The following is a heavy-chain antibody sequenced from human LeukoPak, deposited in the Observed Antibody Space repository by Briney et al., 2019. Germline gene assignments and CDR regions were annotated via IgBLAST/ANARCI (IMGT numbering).Heavy chain of an antibody. J-gene: IGHJ6*03. CDR2: FYYSGSA. V-gene: IGHV4-39*01. Sequence: SETLSLTCTVSGGSISSSSYFWGWIRQPPGKGLEWIATFYYSGSAYYNPSLKSRVTISVDTSKNQFSLKLSSVTAADTAVYYCARNYGSGSYYYYYYYMDVWGKGTTVTISS. CDR3: ARNYGSGSYYYYYYYMDV. D-gene: IGHD3-10*01. CDR1: GGSISSSSYF.